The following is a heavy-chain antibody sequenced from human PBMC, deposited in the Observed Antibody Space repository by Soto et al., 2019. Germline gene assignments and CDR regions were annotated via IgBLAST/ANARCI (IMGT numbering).Heavy chain of an antibody. J-gene: IGHJ5*02. D-gene: IGHD6-6*01. Sequence: SETLSLTCAVYGGSFSGYYWSWIRQPPGKGLEWIGEINHSGSTNYNPSLKSRVTISVDTSKNQFSLKLSSVTAADTAVYYCARGGVSAARLFANWFDPWGQGTLVTVSS. CDR1: GGSFSGYY. CDR2: INHSGST. V-gene: IGHV4-34*01. CDR3: ARGGVSAARLFANWFDP.